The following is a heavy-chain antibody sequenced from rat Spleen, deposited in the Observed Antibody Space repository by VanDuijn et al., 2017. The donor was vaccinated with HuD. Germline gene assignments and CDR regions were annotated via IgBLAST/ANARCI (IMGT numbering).Heavy chain of an antibody. V-gene: IGHV2-30*01. J-gene: IGHJ2*01. CDR1: GFSLTSYN. CDR2: IWTGGST. D-gene: IGHD1-3*01. CDR3: ARDMGAL. Sequence: QVQLKESGPGLVQPSQTLSLTCTVSGFSLTSYNVHWVRQPTGKGLEWKGMIWTGGSTDYNSALKSRLSITRDTSKSQVFVKMESLKSEDTSTYYCARDMGALWGQGVMVTVSS.